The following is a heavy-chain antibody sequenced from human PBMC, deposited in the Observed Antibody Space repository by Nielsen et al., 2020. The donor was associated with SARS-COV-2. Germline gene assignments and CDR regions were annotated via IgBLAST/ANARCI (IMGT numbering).Heavy chain of an antibody. CDR2: ISYDGSNK. J-gene: IGHJ6*02. Sequence: GESLKISCAASGFTFSSYGMHWVRQAPGKGLEWVAVISYDGSNKYYADSVKGRFTISRDNSKNTLYLQMNSLRAEDTAVYYCARGSQYYDFSRETIYYYYGMDVWGQGTTVTVSS. V-gene: IGHV3-30*03. CDR1: GFTFSSYG. D-gene: IGHD3-3*01. CDR3: ARGSQYYDFSRETIYYYYGMDV.